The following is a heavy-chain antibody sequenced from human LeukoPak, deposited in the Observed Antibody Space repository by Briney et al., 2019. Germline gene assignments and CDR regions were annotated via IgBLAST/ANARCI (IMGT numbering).Heavy chain of an antibody. Sequence: SETLSLTCTVSGGSISTYFWTWIRQPPGKGLEWIGYIYYSGITNYNPSLKSRVTISLDTSKNQFSLKVNSVTAADTAVYYCARSPSYSSSWYINWFDPWGQGTLVTVSS. CDR1: GGSISTYF. D-gene: IGHD6-13*01. CDR2: IYYSGIT. J-gene: IGHJ5*02. CDR3: ARSPSYSSSWYINWFDP. V-gene: IGHV4-59*01.